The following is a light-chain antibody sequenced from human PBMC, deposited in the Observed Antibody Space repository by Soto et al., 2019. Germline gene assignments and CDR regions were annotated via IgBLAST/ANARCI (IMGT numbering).Light chain of an antibody. Sequence: XXTLSCRASQSVSSYLAWYQQKPGQAPRLLIYDASNRATGIPARFSGSGSGTDFTLTVSSLEPEDFAVYYCQQRSNWPITFGQGTRLEI. CDR3: QQRSNWPIT. V-gene: IGKV3-11*01. CDR2: DAS. CDR1: QSVSSY. J-gene: IGKJ5*01.